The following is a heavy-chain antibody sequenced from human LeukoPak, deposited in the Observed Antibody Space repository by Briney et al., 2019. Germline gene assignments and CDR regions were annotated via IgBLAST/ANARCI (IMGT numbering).Heavy chain of an antibody. CDR3: ASPGSYCIGGSCFDY. D-gene: IGHD2-15*01. J-gene: IGHJ4*02. CDR1: GFTFSSYW. CDR2: INSDGGST. V-gene: IGHV3-74*01. Sequence: PGGSLRLSCAASGFTFSSYWVHWVRQAPGKGLVWVSRINSDGGSTNYADSVKGRFTISSDNRKSTLYLQLNSRKGEDTAVYYCASPGSYCIGGSCFDYWGQGTLVTVSS.